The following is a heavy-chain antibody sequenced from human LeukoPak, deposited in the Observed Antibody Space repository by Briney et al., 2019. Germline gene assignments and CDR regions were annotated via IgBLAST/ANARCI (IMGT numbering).Heavy chain of an antibody. J-gene: IGHJ6*02. CDR3: VKGAVTRHYGMDV. CDR1: GFTFSSYA. CDR2: ISSNGGST. D-gene: IGHD4-17*01. Sequence: GGSLRLSCSASGFTFSSYAMHWVRQAPGKGLEYVSAISSNGGSTYYADSVKGRFTISRDSSKNTLYLQMSSLRAEDTAVYYCVKGAVTRHYGMDVWGQGTTVTVSS. V-gene: IGHV3-64D*09.